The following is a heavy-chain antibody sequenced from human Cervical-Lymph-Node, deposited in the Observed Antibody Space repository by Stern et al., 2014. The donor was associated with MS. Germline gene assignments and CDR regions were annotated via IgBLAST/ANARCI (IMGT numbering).Heavy chain of an antibody. J-gene: IGHJ2*01. D-gene: IGHD1-26*01. CDR1: GGSFNNHA. CDR2: IIHIFGAT. Sequence: QLVQSGGEVKKPGSSVKVSCMASGGSFNNHAVSWVRQAPGQGLEWMGGIIHIFGATDYAQKFQGRVTITADESTSTVYMEFSSLRSEDTAMYYCAKGRGSYWFFDLWGRGTLVIVSS. V-gene: IGHV1-69*01. CDR3: AKGRGSYWFFDL.